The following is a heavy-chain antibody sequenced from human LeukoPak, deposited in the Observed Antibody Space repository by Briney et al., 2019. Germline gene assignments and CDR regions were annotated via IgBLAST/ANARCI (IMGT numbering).Heavy chain of an antibody. J-gene: IGHJ6*02. Sequence: SVKVSCKASGGTFSSYAISWVRQAPGQGLEWMGGIIPIFGTANYAQKFQGRVTITADESTSTAYMELSSLRSEDTAVYYCARGRVWSYYYYGMDVWGQGTAVTVSS. CDR3: ARGRVWSYYYYGMDV. D-gene: IGHD3-3*01. CDR1: GGTFSSYA. CDR2: IIPIFGTA. V-gene: IGHV1-69*01.